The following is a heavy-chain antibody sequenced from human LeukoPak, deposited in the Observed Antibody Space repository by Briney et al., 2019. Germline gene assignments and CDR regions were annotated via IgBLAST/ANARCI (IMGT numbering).Heavy chain of an antibody. CDR2: ISYSGTT. CDR1: GGSISSRPYY. D-gene: IGHD6-6*01. Sequence: SETLSLTCTVSGGSISSRPYYWGWVRQPPGKGLEWIGTISYSGTTYYSPSLKSRVSISLDTSKNQFSLKLSSVTAADTAIYYCARDFSSSSTVYYYYYMDVWGKGTTVTVSS. CDR3: ARDFSSSSTVYYYYYMDV. V-gene: IGHV4-39*07. J-gene: IGHJ6*03.